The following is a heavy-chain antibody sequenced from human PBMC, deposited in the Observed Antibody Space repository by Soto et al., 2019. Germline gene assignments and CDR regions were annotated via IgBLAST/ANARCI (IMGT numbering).Heavy chain of an antibody. CDR1: GYSFTSYW. CDR3: ARVRWQTNYYYYGMDV. V-gene: IGHV5-10-1*01. J-gene: IGHJ6*02. Sequence: GESLKISCKGSGYSFTSYWISWVRQMPGKGLEWMGRIDPSDSYTNYSPSFQGHVTISAEKSISTAYLQWSSLRASDTAMYYCARVRWQTNYYYYGMDVWCQGTTVDVSS. D-gene: IGHD2-15*01. CDR2: IDPSDSYT.